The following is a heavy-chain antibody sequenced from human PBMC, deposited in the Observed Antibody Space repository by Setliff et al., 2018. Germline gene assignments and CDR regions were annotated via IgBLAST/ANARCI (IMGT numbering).Heavy chain of an antibody. D-gene: IGHD2-15*01. Sequence: ASVKVSCKASGYTFAGYYIHWVRQAPGQGLEWMGWINPNAGNISYIQKFQGRVTMTRDTSISTAYMELRRLKSDDTAVYYCARGEHIVSGDFYHYIDVWGKGTTVTVSS. CDR2: INPNAGNI. CDR1: GYTFAGYY. J-gene: IGHJ6*03. V-gene: IGHV1-2*02. CDR3: ARGEHIVSGDFYHYIDV.